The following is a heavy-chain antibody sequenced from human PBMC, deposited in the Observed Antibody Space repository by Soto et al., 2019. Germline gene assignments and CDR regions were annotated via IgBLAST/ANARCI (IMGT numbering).Heavy chain of an antibody. J-gene: IGHJ4*02. CDR1: GGSISSYY. V-gene: IGHV4-59*12. D-gene: IGHD3-3*01. CDR3: ARDGFFGRSGYFDY. Sequence: PSETLSLTCTVSGGSISSYYWSWIRQPPGKGLEWIGYIYYSGSTNYNPSLKSRVTISVDTSKNQFSLNLNSVTAADTAVYYCARDGFFGRSGYFDYWGQGTLVTVSS. CDR2: IYYSGST.